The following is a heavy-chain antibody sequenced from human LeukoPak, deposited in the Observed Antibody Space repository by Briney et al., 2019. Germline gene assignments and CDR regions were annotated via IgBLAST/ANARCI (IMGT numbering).Heavy chain of an antibody. J-gene: IGHJ6*02. CDR2: IIPIFGTA. V-gene: IGHV1-69*13. D-gene: IGHD5-18*01. CDR3: ARKEYSYGSSGDWYYGMDV. CDR1: GYTFTSYG. Sequence: GASVKVSCKASGYTFTSYGISWVRQAPGQGLEWMGGIIPIFGTANYAQKFQGRVTITADESTSTAYMELSSLRSEDTAVYYCARKEYSYGSSGDWYYGMDVWGQGTTVTVSS.